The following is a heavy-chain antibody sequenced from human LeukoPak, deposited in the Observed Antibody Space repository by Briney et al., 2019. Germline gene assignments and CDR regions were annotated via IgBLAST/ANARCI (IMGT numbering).Heavy chain of an antibody. J-gene: IGHJ4*02. CDR2: IYYSGST. D-gene: IGHD1-1*01. V-gene: IGHV4-30-4*01. CDR1: GGSISSGDYW. Sequence: PSQTLSLTCTVSGGSISSGDYWWRWIRQPPGKGLEWIGYIYYSGSTYYNPSLKSRVTISVDTSKNQFSLKLSSMTVPDTAVYYCARHEDRNWYFDHWGQGTLVTVSS. CDR3: ARHEDRNWYFDH.